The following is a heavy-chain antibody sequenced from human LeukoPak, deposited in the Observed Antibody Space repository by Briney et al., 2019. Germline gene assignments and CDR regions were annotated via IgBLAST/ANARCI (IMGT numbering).Heavy chain of an antibody. D-gene: IGHD6-13*01. J-gene: IGHJ4*02. CDR2: INPNSGGT. CDR1: GCTFTDYY. V-gene: IGHV1-2*02. Sequence: ASVKVSCKASGCTFTDYYMHWVRQAPGQGLEWMGWINPNSGGTNYAQKFQGRVTMTRDTSISTAYMELSRLRSDDTAVYYCAREFGLNSWLLDYRGQGTLVTVSS. CDR3: AREFGLNSWLLDY.